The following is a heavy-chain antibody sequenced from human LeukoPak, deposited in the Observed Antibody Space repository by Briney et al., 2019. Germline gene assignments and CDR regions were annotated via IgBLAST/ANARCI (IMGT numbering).Heavy chain of an antibody. Sequence: GASVKVSCKASGYTFSSYGIGWVRQAPGQGLEWMGWVSAYADDTNYVQKFQGRVTMTTDTSTSTAYMELRSLRSDDTAVYYCARDCIGCHGFDYWGQGTLVTVSS. CDR3: ARDCIGCHGFDY. V-gene: IGHV1-18*01. CDR1: GYTFSSYG. CDR2: VSAYADDT. D-gene: IGHD2-15*01. J-gene: IGHJ4*02.